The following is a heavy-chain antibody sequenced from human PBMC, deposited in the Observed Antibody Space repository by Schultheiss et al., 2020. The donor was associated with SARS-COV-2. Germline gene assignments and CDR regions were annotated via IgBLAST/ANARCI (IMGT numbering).Heavy chain of an antibody. J-gene: IGHJ4*02. Sequence: GGSLRLSCAASGFTFTSYAMSWVRQAPGKGLEWVSSISGSGGSTYYADSVKGRFTISRDNSKNTLYLQMNSLRAEDTAVYYCARSEYSSSAGALDYWGQGTLVTVSS. CDR2: ISGSGGST. CDR3: ARSEYSSSAGALDY. CDR1: GFTFTSYA. D-gene: IGHD6-6*01. V-gene: IGHV3-23*01.